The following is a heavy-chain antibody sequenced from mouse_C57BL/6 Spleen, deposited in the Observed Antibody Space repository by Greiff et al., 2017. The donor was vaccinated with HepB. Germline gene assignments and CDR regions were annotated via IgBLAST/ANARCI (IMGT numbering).Heavy chain of an antibody. J-gene: IGHJ3*01. D-gene: IGHD1-1*01. CDR2: IYPGDGDT. Sequence: QVQLQQSGPELVKPGASVKISCKASGYAFSSSWMNWVKQRPGKGLEWIGRIYPGDGDTNYNGKFKGKATLTADKSSSTAYMQLSSLTSEDSAVYFCARWPTYYYGGAYWGQGTLVTVSA. CDR1: GYAFSSSW. V-gene: IGHV1-82*01. CDR3: ARWPTYYYGGAY.